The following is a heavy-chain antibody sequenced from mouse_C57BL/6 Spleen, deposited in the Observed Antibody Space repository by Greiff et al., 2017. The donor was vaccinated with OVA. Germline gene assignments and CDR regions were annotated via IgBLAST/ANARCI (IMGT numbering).Heavy chain of an antibody. CDR2: ISYSGST. J-gene: IGHJ1*03. CDR3: ARWVYWYFDV. Sequence: EVKLVESGPGMVKPSQSLSLTCTVPGYSITSGYDWHWIRHFPGNKLEWMGYISYSGSTNYNPSLKSRIPITHDTSKNHFFLKLTSVTTEDTATYYCARWVYWYFDVWGTGTTVTVSS. CDR1: GYSITSGYD. V-gene: IGHV3-1*01.